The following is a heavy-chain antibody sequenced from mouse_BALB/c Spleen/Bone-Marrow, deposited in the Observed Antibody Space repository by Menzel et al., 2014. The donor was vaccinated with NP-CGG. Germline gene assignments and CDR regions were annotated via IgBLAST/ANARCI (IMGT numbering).Heavy chain of an antibody. Sequence: VQLQQSGAELVKPGASVKLSCKTSGYTFTNYYIYWVKQRPGQGLEWIGEINPGNGGTNFNEKSKSRATLTVDKSSSTAYMQLSSLTSEDSAVYYCTRGRTWDFDYWGQGTTLTVSS. J-gene: IGHJ2*01. V-gene: IGHV1S81*02. CDR2: INPGNGGT. D-gene: IGHD4-1*01. CDR3: TRGRTWDFDY. CDR1: GYTFTNYY.